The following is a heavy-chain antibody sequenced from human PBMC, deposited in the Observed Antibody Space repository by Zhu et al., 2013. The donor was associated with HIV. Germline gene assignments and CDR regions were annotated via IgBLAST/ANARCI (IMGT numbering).Heavy chain of an antibody. CDR3: AKAPATPTSGAVF. J-gene: IGHJ4*02. Sequence: EVQLVESGGGVVQPGRSLRLSCAASGFTFSSYGMSWVRQAPGKGLEWVSAISGSGGSTYYADSVKGRFTISRDNSKNTLYLQMNSLRAEDTAVYYCAKAPATPTSGAVFWGQGTLVTVSS. CDR1: GFTFSSYG. V-gene: IGHV3-23*04. CDR2: ISGSGGST. D-gene: IGHD3-16*01.